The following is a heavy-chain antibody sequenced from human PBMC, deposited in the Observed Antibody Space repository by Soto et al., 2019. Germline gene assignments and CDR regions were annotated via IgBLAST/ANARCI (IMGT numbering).Heavy chain of an antibody. J-gene: IGHJ4*02. V-gene: IGHV1-46*01. CDR2: INPSGGST. D-gene: IGHD1-26*01. CDR1: GYTLTSYY. CDR3: AADPLAPSGSYYY. Sequence: SVEVSCKSSGYTLTSYYMHWVRQAPGQGLEWMGIINPSGGSTSYAQKFQGRVTITRDMSTSTAYMELSSLRSEDTAVYYCAADPLAPSGSYYYWGQGTLVTVSS.